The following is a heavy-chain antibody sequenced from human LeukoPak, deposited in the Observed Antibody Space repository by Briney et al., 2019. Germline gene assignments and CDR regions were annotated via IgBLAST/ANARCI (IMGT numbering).Heavy chain of an antibody. CDR2: ISTYNGHT. V-gene: IGHV1-18*01. J-gene: IGHJ6*03. CDR1: GYTFTNFG. CDR3: ARAQGSYYHYYMDV. D-gene: IGHD1-26*01. Sequence: ASVKVSCKASGYTFTNFGISWVRQAPGQGLEWMGWISTYNGHTIYAQKLQGRVTMTRDMSTSTVNMELSSLRSEDTAVYYCARAQGSYYHYYMDVWGKGTTVTVSS.